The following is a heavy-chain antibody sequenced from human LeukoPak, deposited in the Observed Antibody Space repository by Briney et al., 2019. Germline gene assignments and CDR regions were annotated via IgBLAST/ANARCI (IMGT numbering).Heavy chain of an antibody. Sequence: SETLSLTCTVSGGSISSGDYYWSWIRQPPGKGLEWIGYIYYSGSTYYNPSLKSRVTISVDTSKNQFSLKLSSVTAADTAVYYCARAPLGDGIDPWGQGTLVTVSS. CDR1: GGSISSGDYY. CDR2: IYYSGST. D-gene: IGHD2-15*01. V-gene: IGHV4-30-4*01. CDR3: ARAPLGDGIDP. J-gene: IGHJ5*02.